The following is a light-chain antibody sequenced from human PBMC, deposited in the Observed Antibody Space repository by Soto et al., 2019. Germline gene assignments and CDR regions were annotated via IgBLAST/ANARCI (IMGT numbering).Light chain of an antibody. CDR2: DAS. Sequence: DIQMTQSPSTLSASVGGRVTITCRASQSISAWLAWYQQKPGKAPKLLIYDASILESGVPSRFSGSGSGTEFSLTISSLQPDDFATYSCQQYSSYRTFGQGTKVDIK. CDR3: QQYSSYRT. V-gene: IGKV1-5*01. CDR1: QSISAW. J-gene: IGKJ1*01.